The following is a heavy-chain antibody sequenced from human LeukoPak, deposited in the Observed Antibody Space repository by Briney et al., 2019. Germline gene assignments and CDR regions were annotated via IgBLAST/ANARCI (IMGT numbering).Heavy chain of an antibody. CDR2: IGPTGSDR. D-gene: IGHD1-14*01. CDR3: ATETNGRHYDY. J-gene: IGHJ4*02. Sequence: GGSLRLSCAASGFTFSSYAMSWVRQAPGKGLEWVASIGPTGSDRYHADSIKGRFTISRDNANNFLYLQMNRLRTEDTAVYYCATETNGRHYDYWGQGTLLTVSS. V-gene: IGHV3-21*06. CDR1: GFTFSSYA.